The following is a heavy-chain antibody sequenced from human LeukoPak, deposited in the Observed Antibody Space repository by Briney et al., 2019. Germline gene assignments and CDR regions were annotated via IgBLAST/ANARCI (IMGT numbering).Heavy chain of an antibody. Sequence: PSETLSLTCTVSGGSISSGDYYWSWIRQPPGKGLEWIGYIYYSGSTYYNPSLKSRVTISVDTSKNQFSLKLSSVTAADTAVYYCARARRVGPNYPDYYYYYGMDVWGQGTTVTVSS. CDR2: IYYSGST. V-gene: IGHV4-30-4*01. J-gene: IGHJ6*02. CDR3: ARARRVGPNYPDYYYYYGMDV. CDR1: GGSISSGDYY. D-gene: IGHD1-1*01.